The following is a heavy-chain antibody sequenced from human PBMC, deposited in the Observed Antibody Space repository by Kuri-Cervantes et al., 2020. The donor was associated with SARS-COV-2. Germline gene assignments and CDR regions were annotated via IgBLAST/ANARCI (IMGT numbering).Heavy chain of an antibody. Sequence: GGSLRLSCKASGYTFTGYYMHWVRQAPGQGLEWMGWINPNSGGTNYAQKFQGWVTMTRDTSISTVYMELSRLRSDDTAVYYCARSTPFRRLAVISQGGAFDIWGQGTMVTVSS. CDR2: INPNSGGT. V-gene: IGHV1-2*04. D-gene: IGHD3-22*01. CDR1: GYTFTGYY. J-gene: IGHJ3*02. CDR3: ARSTPFRRLAVISQGGAFDI.